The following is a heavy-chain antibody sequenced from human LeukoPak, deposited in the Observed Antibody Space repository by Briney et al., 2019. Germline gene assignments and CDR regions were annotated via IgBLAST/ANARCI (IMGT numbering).Heavy chain of an antibody. CDR1: GGSFSGYY. V-gene: IGHV4-34*01. CDR2: INHSGST. Sequence: SETLSLTCAVYGGSFSGYYWSWIRQPPGKGLEWIGEINHSGSTNYNPSLKSRVTISVDTSKNQFSLRLSSVTAADTAVYYCASYGSGIVWGQGTLVTVSS. D-gene: IGHD3-10*01. CDR3: ASYGSGIV. J-gene: IGHJ4*02.